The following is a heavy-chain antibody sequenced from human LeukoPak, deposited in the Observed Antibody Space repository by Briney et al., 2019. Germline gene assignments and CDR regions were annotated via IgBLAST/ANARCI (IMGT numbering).Heavy chain of an antibody. CDR2: IIPIFGTA. V-gene: IGHV1-69*06. D-gene: IGHD2-2*03. J-gene: IGHJ4*02. CDR1: GGTFSSYA. CDR3: ASGYCSSTSCYAKGVFDY. Sequence: ASVKVSCKASGGTFSSYAISWVRRAPGQGLEWMGGIIPIFGTANYAQKFQGRVTITADKSTSTAYMELSSLRSEDTAVYYCASGYCSSTSCYAKGVFDYWGQGTLVTVSS.